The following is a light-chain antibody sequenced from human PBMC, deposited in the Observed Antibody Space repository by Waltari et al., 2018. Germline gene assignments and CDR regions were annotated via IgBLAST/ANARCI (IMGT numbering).Light chain of an antibody. CDR1: QDINNY. Sequence: DIQMTQSPSSLSASVGDRVTITCRARQDINNYLAWYQQKPGQIPKLLIYAASTLQSGVPSRFSGSGSGTDFTLTISSLQPEDVATYYCQNYNSVPLFTFGPGTKVDI. CDR2: AAS. V-gene: IGKV1-27*01. CDR3: QNYNSVPLFT. J-gene: IGKJ3*01.